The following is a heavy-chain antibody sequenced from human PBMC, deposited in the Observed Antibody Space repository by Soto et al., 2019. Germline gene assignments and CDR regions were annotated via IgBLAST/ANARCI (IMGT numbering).Heavy chain of an antibody. CDR2: IYWDDDK. D-gene: IGHD3-16*02. CDR1: GFSLSTSGVG. Sequence: QITLKESGPTLVNPTQTLTLTCTFSGFSLSTSGVGVGWIRQPPGKALEWLALIYWDDDKRYSPSLKSRLTITKDTSKHQVVLTMTNMDPVDTATYYCAHRTDGLYDYIWGSYRNDAFDIWGQGTMVTVSS. CDR3: AHRTDGLYDYIWGSYRNDAFDI. V-gene: IGHV2-5*02. J-gene: IGHJ3*02.